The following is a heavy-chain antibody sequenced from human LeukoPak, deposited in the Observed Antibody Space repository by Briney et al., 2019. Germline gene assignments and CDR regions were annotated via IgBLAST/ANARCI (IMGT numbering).Heavy chain of an antibody. CDR3: ARGGLMATALGALDI. CDR2: ISSSSSYI. Sequence: PGGSLRLSCAASGFTFSSYSMNWVRQAPGKGLEWVSSISSSSSYIYYADSVKGRFTISRDNAKNSLYLQMNSLRAEDTAVYYCARGGLMATALGALDIWGQGTMVTVSS. V-gene: IGHV3-21*01. CDR1: GFTFSSYS. J-gene: IGHJ3*02. D-gene: IGHD5-24*01.